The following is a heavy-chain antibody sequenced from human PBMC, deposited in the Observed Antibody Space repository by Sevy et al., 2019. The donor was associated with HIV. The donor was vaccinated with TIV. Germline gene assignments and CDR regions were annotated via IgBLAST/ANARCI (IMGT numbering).Heavy chain of an antibody. CDR3: ARDGLGIGSSSVFDY. V-gene: IGHV3-21*01. Sequence: GGSLRLSCAASGFTFSSYSMNWVRHAPGKGLEWVSSISSSSSYIYYADSVKGRFTISRDNAKNSLYLQMNSLRAEDTAVYYCARDGLGIGSSSVFDYWGQGTLVTVSS. CDR2: ISSSSSYI. J-gene: IGHJ4*02. CDR1: GFTFSSYS. D-gene: IGHD6-6*01.